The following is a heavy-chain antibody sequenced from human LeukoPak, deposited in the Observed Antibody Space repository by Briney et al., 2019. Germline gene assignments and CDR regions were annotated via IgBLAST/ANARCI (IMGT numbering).Heavy chain of an antibody. CDR2: INPNSGGT. Sequence: GASVKVSCKASGYTFTGYYMHWVQQAPGQGLEWMGWINPNSGGTNYAQKFQGRVTMTRDTSISTAYMELSRLRSDDTAVYYCARDLGYNWNDGGFDYWGQGTLVTVSS. CDR1: GYTFTGYY. V-gene: IGHV1-2*02. J-gene: IGHJ4*02. CDR3: ARDLGYNWNDGGFDY. D-gene: IGHD1-1*01.